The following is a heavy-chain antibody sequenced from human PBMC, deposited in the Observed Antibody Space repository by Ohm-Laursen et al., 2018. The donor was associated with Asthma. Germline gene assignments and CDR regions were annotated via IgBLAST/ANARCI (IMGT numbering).Heavy chain of an antibody. CDR3: ARDHLSYSSSRGFDY. Sequence: SLRLSCAAAGFTFSSYAMNWVRQAPGRGLEWVAVISHDGYSQYYADSVKGRFTISRDNSKNTLYLQMNSLRAEDTAVYYCARDHLSYSSSRGFDYWGQGTLVTVSA. CDR2: ISHDGYSQ. V-gene: IGHV3-30-3*01. J-gene: IGHJ4*02. CDR1: GFTFSSYA. D-gene: IGHD6-13*01.